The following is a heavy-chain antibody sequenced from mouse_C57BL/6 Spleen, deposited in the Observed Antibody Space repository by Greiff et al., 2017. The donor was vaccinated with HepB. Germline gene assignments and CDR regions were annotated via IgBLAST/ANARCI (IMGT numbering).Heavy chain of an antibody. CDR1: GYTFTSYW. J-gene: IGHJ3*01. D-gene: IGHD1-1*01. Sequence: QVQLKQPGAELVKPGASVKLSCKASGYTFTSYWMHWVKQRPGRGLEWIGRIDPNSGGTKYNEKFKSKATLTVDKSSSTAYMQLSSLTSEDSAVYDCARGGCYYDSSYFAYWGQGTLVTVSA. V-gene: IGHV1-72*01. CDR2: IDPNSGGT. CDR3: ARGGCYYDSSYFAY.